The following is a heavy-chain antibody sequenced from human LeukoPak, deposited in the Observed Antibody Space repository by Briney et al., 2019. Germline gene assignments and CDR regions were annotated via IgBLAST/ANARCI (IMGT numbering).Heavy chain of an antibody. D-gene: IGHD3-10*01. CDR3: ARVGSGRVFDY. CDR2: ISSSSSYI. V-gene: IGHV3-21*01. Sequence: GGSLRLSCAASGFTFSSYWMSWVRQAPGKGLEWVSSISSSSSYIYYADSVKGRFTISRDNAKNSLYLQVNSLRAEDTAVYYCARVGSGRVFDYWGQGTLVTVSS. J-gene: IGHJ4*02. CDR1: GFTFSSYW.